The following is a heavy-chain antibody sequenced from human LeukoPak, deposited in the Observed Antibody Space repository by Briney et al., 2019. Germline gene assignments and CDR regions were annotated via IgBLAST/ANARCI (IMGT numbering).Heavy chain of an antibody. CDR3: ASYTYYYDSSGYQDAFDI. J-gene: IGHJ3*02. D-gene: IGHD3-22*01. V-gene: IGHV4-59*01. Sequence: SETLSLTCTVSGGSISSYYWSWIRQPPGKGLEWIGYIYYSGSTNYNPSLKSRVTISVDTSKNQFSLKLSSVTAAHTAVYYCASYTYYYDSSGYQDAFDIWGQGTMVTVSS. CDR2: IYYSGST. CDR1: GGSISSYY.